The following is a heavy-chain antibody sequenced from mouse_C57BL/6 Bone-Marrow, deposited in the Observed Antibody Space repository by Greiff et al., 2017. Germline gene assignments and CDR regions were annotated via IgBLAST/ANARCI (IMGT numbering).Heavy chain of an antibody. CDR3: ARRGFITTVVAPPYFDV. CDR1: GFTFSDYY. CDR2: ISNGGGST. D-gene: IGHD1-1*01. V-gene: IGHV5-12*01. Sequence: EVKLVESGGGLVQPGGSLKLSCAASGFTFSDYYMYWVRQTPEKRLEWVAYISNGGGSTYYPDTVKGRFTISRDNAKNTLYLQMSRLKSEDTAMYYCARRGFITTVVAPPYFDVWGTGTTVTVSS. J-gene: IGHJ1*03.